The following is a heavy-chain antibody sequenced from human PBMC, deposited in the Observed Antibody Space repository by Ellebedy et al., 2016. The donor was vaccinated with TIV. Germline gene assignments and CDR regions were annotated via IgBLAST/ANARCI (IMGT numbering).Heavy chain of an antibody. V-gene: IGHV6-1*01. D-gene: IGHD5-12*01. J-gene: IGHJ6*02. CDR2: TYYRSKWYY. CDR1: GDSVSSNSAA. CDR3: ARVGYSDYDPRGMDV. Sequence: SQTLSLTCAISGDSVSSNSAAWNWIRQSPSRGLEWLGRTYYRSKWYYDYAVSVKSRITIIPDTSKNQLSLQLNSVTPEDTAVYYCARVGYSDYDPRGMDVWGQGTTVTVSS.